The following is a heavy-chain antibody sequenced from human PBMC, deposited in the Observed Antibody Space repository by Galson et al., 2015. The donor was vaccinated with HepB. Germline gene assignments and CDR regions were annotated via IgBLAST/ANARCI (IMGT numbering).Heavy chain of an antibody. Sequence: SLRLSCAASGFIFSDYYMSWIRQAPGKGLEWVSYITSTSTYTNYADSVKGRFTISRDNAKNSLYLQMNSLRAEDTAVYYCARVYSGSYWFDPWGQGTLVTVS. V-gene: IGHV3-11*03. D-gene: IGHD1-26*01. CDR1: GFIFSDYY. J-gene: IGHJ5*02. CDR2: ITSTSTYT. CDR3: ARVYSGSYWFDP.